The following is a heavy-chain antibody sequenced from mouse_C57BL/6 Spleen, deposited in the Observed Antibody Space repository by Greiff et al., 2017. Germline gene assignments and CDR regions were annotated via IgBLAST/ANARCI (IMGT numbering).Heavy chain of an antibody. CDR2: IHPYYGTT. D-gene: IGHD2-9*01. V-gene: IGHV1-39*01. CDR3: ARSYYGYDDYIDY. J-gene: IGHJ2*01. Sequence: VQLQQSGPELVKPGASVKISCKASGYSFTDSYMNWVKQSNGKSLEWIGVIHPYYGTTSYNQKFKGKATLTVDQSSSTAYMQLNSLTSEDSAVYYGARSYYGYDDYIDYGGQGTTLTVSS. CDR1: GYSFTDSY.